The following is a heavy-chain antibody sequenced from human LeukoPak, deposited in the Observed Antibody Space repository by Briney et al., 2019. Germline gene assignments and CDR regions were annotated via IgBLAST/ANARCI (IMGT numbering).Heavy chain of an antibody. D-gene: IGHD2-2*01. Sequence: GGSLKLSCAASGYTFSSHGMHWVRQAPGKGLEWVAFIRYDGSNKYYADSVKGRFTISRDNSKNTLYLELNSLRAEDTAVYYCATGGSTSRFYYYYYMDVWGKGTTVTVSS. V-gene: IGHV3-30*02. J-gene: IGHJ6*03. CDR1: GYTFSSHG. CDR2: IRYDGSNK. CDR3: ATGGSTSRFYYYYYMDV.